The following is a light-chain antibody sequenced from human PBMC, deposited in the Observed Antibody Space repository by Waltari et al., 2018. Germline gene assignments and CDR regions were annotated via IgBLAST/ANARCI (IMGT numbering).Light chain of an antibody. CDR3: SSYPGSTALV. CDR1: SSDVGGYNY. J-gene: IGLJ2*01. V-gene: IGLV2-14*01. Sequence: QSALTQPASVSGSPGQSITISCTGTSSDVGGYNYVSWYQQHPGKAPKLMIYEVHNRPSGVSNRFSGAKSGNTASLTTAGLQAEDEAYYYCSSYPGSTALVFGGGTKLTVL. CDR2: EVH.